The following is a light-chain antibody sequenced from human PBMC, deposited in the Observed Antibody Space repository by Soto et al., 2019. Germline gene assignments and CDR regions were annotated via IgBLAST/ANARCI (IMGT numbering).Light chain of an antibody. CDR2: SAS. V-gene: IGKV1-9*01. CDR1: QGISNS. Sequence: DVQLTQSPSFMSLSAGDRVTITCRASQGISNSLAWYQQKPGKAPKLLIYSASTLQSVFPSRISGGFSGTEFTLTISSLQPEDFATYYCQQLYRYPITFGQGTRLEI. CDR3: QQLYRYPIT. J-gene: IGKJ5*01.